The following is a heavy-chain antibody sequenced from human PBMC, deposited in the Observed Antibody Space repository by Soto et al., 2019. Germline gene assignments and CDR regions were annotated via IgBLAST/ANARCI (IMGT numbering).Heavy chain of an antibody. Sequence: EVQLLESGGGLVQPGGSLRLSCAASGFTFSSYAMSWVRQAPGKWLEWVSALSGSGGSTYYADSVKGPFTISSDNSKNTLYLQMNSLRAEDTAVYYCAKSAGYSDGPGDYYYGMDVWGQGPTCTVAS. V-gene: IGHV3-23*01. CDR2: LSGSGGST. D-gene: IGHD5-18*01. J-gene: IGHJ6*02. CDR3: AKSAGYSDGPGDYYYGMDV. CDR1: GFTFSSYA.